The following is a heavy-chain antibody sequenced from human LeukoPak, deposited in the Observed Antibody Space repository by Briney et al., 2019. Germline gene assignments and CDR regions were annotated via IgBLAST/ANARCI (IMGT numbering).Heavy chain of an antibody. CDR2: ISNSGSAT. CDR1: GFSFSSFL. Sequence: GGSVPLLCAASGFSFSSFLMNWVRQAPGRGLEWVSAISNSGSATYYADSVKGRFTLSRDNSENTLFLQMNSLRAEDTAVYYCAKVVSEASTLSFWGEARLVTVSS. V-gene: IGHV3-23*01. J-gene: IGHJ4*01. D-gene: IGHD3-22*01. CDR3: AKVVSEASTLSF.